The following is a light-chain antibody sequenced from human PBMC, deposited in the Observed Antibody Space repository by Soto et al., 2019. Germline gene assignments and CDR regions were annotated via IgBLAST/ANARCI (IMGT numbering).Light chain of an antibody. CDR1: QIISIS. V-gene: IGKV1-5*03. Sequence: DIQMTQSPSTLSASVGDRVTITCRASQIISISLAWYQQKPGKAPKLLIYQASILESGVPSRFSGSASGTEFTLTISSLQPDDFATYYCQQYKTYPWTFGLGTKVDIK. CDR2: QAS. CDR3: QQYKTYPWT. J-gene: IGKJ1*01.